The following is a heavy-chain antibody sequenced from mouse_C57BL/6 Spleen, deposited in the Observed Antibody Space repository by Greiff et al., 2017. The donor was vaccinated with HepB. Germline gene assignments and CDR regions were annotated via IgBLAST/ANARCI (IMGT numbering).Heavy chain of an antibody. CDR1: GFTFSDYG. J-gene: IGHJ1*03. V-gene: IGHV5-17*01. Sequence: EVKLVESGGGLVKPGGSLKLSCAAPGFTFSDYGMHWVRQAPEKGLEWVAYISSGSSTIYYADTVKGRFTIPRDNAKNTLFLQMTSLRSEDTAMYYCAGEEDCDVWYFDVWGTGTTVTVSS. CDR3: AGEEDCDVWYFDV. CDR2: ISSGSSTI.